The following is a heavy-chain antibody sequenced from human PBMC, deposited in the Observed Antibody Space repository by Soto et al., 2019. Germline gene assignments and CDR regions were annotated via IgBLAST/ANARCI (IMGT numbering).Heavy chain of an antibody. J-gene: IGHJ4*02. V-gene: IGHV4-4*02. D-gene: IGHD3-16*01. CDR1: GASIISSDW. CDR2: ISHGGTT. CDR3: ARDFKAPNDAWAFDY. Sequence: QVQLQESGPGLVMPSGTLSLTCAVSGASIISSDWWNWVRQPPGKGLEWIGEISHGGTTIYNPSLRGRVTISVDVSKNHFSLNLTSVTAADTAVYYCARDFKAPNDAWAFDYWGQGTLVTVSS.